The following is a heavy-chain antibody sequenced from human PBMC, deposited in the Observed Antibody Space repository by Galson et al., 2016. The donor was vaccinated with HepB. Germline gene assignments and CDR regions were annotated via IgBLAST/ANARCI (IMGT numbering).Heavy chain of an antibody. CDR2: INGDSGYT. J-gene: IGHJ6*03. V-gene: IGHV3-23*01. Sequence: SLRLSCAASGFTFSSFAMAWVRQAPGKGLEWVSAINGDSGYTYYADSVKGRFTISSDNSQNTLYLQMNSLRAEDTAVYYCAKDLGDRVITVYHYMDVWGKGTTVTVS. CDR1: GFTFSSFA. D-gene: IGHD1-20*01. CDR3: AKDLGDRVITVYHYMDV.